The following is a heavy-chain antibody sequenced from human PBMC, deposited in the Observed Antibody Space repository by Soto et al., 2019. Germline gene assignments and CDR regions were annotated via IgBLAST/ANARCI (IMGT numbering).Heavy chain of an antibody. CDR2: ISAYNGNT. CDR3: AREGGIAVAGNPYYYYGMDV. CDR1: GYTFTSYG. D-gene: IGHD6-19*01. Sequence: QVQLVQSGAEVKKPGASVKVSCKASGYTFTSYGISWVRQAPGQGLEWMGWISAYNGNTNYAQKLEGRVTMTTDTSTSTAYMELRSLRSDDTAVYYCAREGGIAVAGNPYYYYGMDVWGQGTTVTVSS. J-gene: IGHJ6*02. V-gene: IGHV1-18*04.